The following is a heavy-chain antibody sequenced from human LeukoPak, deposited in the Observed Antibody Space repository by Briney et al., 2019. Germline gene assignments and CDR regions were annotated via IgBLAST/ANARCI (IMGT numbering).Heavy chain of an antibody. CDR1: GYTFTGYY. D-gene: IGHD3-22*01. Sequence: GASVKVSCKASGYTFTGYYMHWVRQAPGQGLEWMGWINPNSGGTNYAQKFQGRVTMTRDTSISTAYMELSRLRSDDTAVYYCARAAYDSSGEFDYWGQGTLVTVSS. V-gene: IGHV1-2*02. CDR2: INPNSGGT. CDR3: ARAAYDSSGEFDY. J-gene: IGHJ4*02.